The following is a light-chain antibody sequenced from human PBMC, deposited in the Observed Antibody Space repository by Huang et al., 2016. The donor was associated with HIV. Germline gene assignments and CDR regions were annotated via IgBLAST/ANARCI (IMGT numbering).Light chain of an antibody. CDR2: GAS. V-gene: IGKV3-20*01. CDR3: QQYGGSPYT. CDR1: KSVSSTY. J-gene: IGKJ2*01. Sequence: EIVLTQSPGTLSLSPGESATLSCRASKSVSSTYVAWFPQKPGQAPRRLLYGASSRATGIPARFSGSVSGTDFTLTISRLEPEDVAVYYCQQYGGSPYTFGQGTKLEIK.